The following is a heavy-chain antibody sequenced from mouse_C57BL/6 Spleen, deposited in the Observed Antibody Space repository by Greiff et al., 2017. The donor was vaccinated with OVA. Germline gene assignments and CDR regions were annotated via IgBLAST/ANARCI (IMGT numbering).Heavy chain of an antibody. CDR1: GFSLTSYA. CDR3: SRTIYYVSSYVDY. CDR2: IWTGGGT. D-gene: IGHD1-1*01. V-gene: IGHV2-9-1*01. J-gene: IGHJ2*01. Sequence: VKLVESGPGLVAPSQSLSITCTVSGFSLTSYAISWVRQPPGKGLEWLGVIWTGGGTNYNSALKSRRSISNDNSNSQVFLKMNIMQTDDTAMDNCSRTIYYVSSYVDYWGQGTTLTVSS.